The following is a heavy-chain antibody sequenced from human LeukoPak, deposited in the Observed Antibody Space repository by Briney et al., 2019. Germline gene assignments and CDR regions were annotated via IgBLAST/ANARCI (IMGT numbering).Heavy chain of an antibody. CDR3: ARDPATVTSHFDY. J-gene: IGHJ4*02. Sequence: SGTSLGLSCVASGFIFSRYDMHWVRQAPGKGLEWVALIWHDGSKTHYADSVKGRSTISRDDSKSTLYVQMNSLRVEDTAVYYCARDPATVTSHFDYWGQGALVTVSS. CDR2: IWHDGSKT. D-gene: IGHD4-17*01. V-gene: IGHV3-33*01. CDR1: GFIFSRYD.